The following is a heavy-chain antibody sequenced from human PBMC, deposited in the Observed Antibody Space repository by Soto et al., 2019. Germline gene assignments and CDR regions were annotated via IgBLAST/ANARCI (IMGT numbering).Heavy chain of an antibody. CDR1: GGSISSGDYY. CDR3: ARAAYYYGSGSPDLVWFDP. J-gene: IGHJ5*02. V-gene: IGHV4-30-4*01. CDR2: IYYSGST. Sequence: QVQLQESGPGLVKPSQTLSLTCTVSGGSISSGDYYWSWIRQPPGKGLEWIGYIYYSGSTYYNPSLKSRVTISVDTSKNQFSLKLSSVTAADTAVYYCARAAYYYGSGSPDLVWFDPWGQGTLVTVSS. D-gene: IGHD3-10*01.